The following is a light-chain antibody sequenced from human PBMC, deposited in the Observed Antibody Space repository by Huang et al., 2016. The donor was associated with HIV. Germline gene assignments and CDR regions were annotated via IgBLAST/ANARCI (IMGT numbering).Light chain of an antibody. CDR3: QHRGNWPPGYT. CDR2: DAS. CDR1: QSVSSY. Sequence: EIVLTQSPATLSLSPGERATLSYRASQSVSSYLAWYQHKPGQAPRLLLYDASNRATGIPARFSGSGSGTDFTLTISSLEPEDFAVYYGQHRGNWPPGYTFGQGTRLEIK. V-gene: IGKV3-11*01. J-gene: IGKJ2*01.